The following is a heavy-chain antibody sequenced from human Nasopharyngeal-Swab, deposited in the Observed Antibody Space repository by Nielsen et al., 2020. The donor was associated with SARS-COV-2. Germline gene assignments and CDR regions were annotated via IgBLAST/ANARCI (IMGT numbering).Heavy chain of an antibody. CDR3: TRDYIVVVTAMPDAFDV. D-gene: IGHD2-21*02. Sequence: GESLKISCVASKFTFEDHGLHWVRQVAGKGLEWVSLISRDGEDTYYQDSVKGRFTILRDNTNNSLYLHMNSLRTEDSGIYYCTRDYIVVVTAMPDAFDVWGRGTMVTVSS. J-gene: IGHJ3*01. CDR2: ISRDGEDT. V-gene: IGHV3-43*02. CDR1: KFTFEDHG.